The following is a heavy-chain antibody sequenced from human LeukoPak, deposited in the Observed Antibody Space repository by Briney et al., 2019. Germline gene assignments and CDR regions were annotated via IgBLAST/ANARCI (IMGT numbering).Heavy chain of an antibody. V-gene: IGHV4-39*01. D-gene: IGHD4-17*01. CDR1: GGSIRSSSYY. Sequence: PSETLSLTCSVSGGSIRSSSYYWDWIRQPPGKGPEWTGSIYYSGSTYYNPSLKSRVTISVDTSKNQFSLKLSSVTAADTAVYYCARKDYGDFYFDYWGQGTLVTVSS. CDR3: ARKDYGDFYFDY. J-gene: IGHJ4*02. CDR2: IYYSGST.